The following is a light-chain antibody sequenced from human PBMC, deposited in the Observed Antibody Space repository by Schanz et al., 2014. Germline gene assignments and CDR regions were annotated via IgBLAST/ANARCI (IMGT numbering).Light chain of an antibody. V-gene: IGKV3-20*01. CDR2: GAS. J-gene: IGKJ1*01. Sequence: EIVLTQSPGTLSLSPGERATLSCRASQSVSSSYLAWYQQKPGQAPRLLIYGASTRVTGIPGRFSGSGSGTDFTLTISSLQTEDFAVYYCQQYGSSPWTFGQGTKVEIK. CDR1: QSVSSSY. CDR3: QQYGSSPWT.